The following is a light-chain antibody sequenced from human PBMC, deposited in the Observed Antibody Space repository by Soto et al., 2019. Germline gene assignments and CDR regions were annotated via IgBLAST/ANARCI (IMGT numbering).Light chain of an antibody. V-gene: IGKV3-20*01. CDR2: GAS. CDR3: QQYGSSPPYI. CDR1: QSVSSSY. J-gene: IGKJ2*01. Sequence: IVLTQSPGTLSLSPGERATLSCRASQSVSSSYLAWYQQKPGQAPRLLIYGASSRATGIPDRFSGSGSGKDFTLTISRLEPEDFAVYYCQQYGSSPPYIFGQGTNLPIK.